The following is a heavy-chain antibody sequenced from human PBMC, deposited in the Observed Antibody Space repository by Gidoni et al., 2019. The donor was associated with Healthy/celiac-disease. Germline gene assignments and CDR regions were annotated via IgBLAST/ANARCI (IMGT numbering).Heavy chain of an antibody. D-gene: IGHD3-3*01. CDR3: ARDRYYDFWSGYLNGVLYYYMDV. Sequence: MSWVRQAPGKGLEWVANIKQDGSEKYYVDSVKGRFTISRDNAKNSLYLQMNSLRAEDTAVYYCARDRYYDFWSGYLNGVLYYYMDVWGKGTTVTVSS. V-gene: IGHV3-7*03. J-gene: IGHJ6*03. CDR2: IKQDGSEK.